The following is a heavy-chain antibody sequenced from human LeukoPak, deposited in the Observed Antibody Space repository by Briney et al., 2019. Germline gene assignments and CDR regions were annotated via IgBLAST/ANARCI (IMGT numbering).Heavy chain of an antibody. V-gene: IGHV1-18*01. CDR3: ARAIDSSGYRDAFDI. D-gene: IGHD3-22*01. Sequence: ASVKVSCKASGYTFTSYGISWVRQAPGQGLEWMGWISAYNGNTNYAQKLQGRVTKTTDTSTSTAYMELRSLRSDDTAVYYCARAIDSSGYRDAFDIWGQGTMVTVSS. J-gene: IGHJ3*02. CDR2: ISAYNGNT. CDR1: GYTFTSYG.